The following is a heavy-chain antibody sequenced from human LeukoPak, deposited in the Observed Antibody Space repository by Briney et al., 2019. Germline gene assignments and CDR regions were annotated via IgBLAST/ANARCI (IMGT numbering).Heavy chain of an antibody. CDR2: IRYDGSNK. J-gene: IGHJ4*02. Sequence: PGGSLRLSCAASGFTFSSYGMHWVRQAPGKRLERVAFIRYDGSNKYYADSVKGRFTISRDNSKNTLYLQMNSLRAEDTAVYYCAKDGGPQPGTDYWGQGTLVTVSS. CDR1: GFTFSSYG. D-gene: IGHD6-13*01. CDR3: AKDGGPQPGTDY. V-gene: IGHV3-30*02.